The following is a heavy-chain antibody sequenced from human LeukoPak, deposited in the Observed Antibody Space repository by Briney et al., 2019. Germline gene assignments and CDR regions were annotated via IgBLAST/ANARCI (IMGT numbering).Heavy chain of an antibody. D-gene: IGHD3-16*01. CDR1: GFTFSSYA. CDR2: ISSSGNTI. CDR3: AREGVDRRGVYYYYMDV. V-gene: IGHV3-48*04. Sequence: GGSLRLSCAASGFTFSSYAMSWVRQAPGKGLEWVSYISSSGNTIYYADSVKGRFTISRDNAKNSLYLQMNSLRAEDTAVYYCAREGVDRRGVYYYYMDVWGKGTTVTISS. J-gene: IGHJ6*03.